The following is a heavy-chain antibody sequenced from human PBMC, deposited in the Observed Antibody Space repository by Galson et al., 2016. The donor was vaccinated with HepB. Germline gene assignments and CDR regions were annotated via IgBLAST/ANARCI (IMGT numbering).Heavy chain of an antibody. CDR2: ISYDGSNK. CDR1: GFTFSSYG. D-gene: IGHD3-3*01. J-gene: IGHJ6*02. Sequence: SLRLSCAASGFTFSSYGMHWVRQAPGKGLEWVAVISYDGSNKYYADSVKGRFTISRDNSKNTLYLQMNSLRAEDTAVYFCATSVTFFVGSGDMDVWGQGTTVTVSS. V-gene: IGHV3-30*03. CDR3: ATSVTFFVGSGDMDV.